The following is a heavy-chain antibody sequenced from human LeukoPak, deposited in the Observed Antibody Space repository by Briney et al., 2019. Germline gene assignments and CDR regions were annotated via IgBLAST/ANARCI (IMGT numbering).Heavy chain of an antibody. CDR2: IVGSGKSA. CDR3: AREKDSSSLGNSFDY. CDR1: GFSFSSYS. D-gene: IGHD6-6*01. Sequence: PGGSLRLSCAASGFSFSSYSMNWVRQAPGKGLEWVSTIVGSGKSANYADSVKGRFTISRDNAKNSLYLQMNSLRAEDTALYYCAREKDSSSLGNSFDYWGQGTLVTVSS. J-gene: IGHJ4*02. V-gene: IGHV3-21*04.